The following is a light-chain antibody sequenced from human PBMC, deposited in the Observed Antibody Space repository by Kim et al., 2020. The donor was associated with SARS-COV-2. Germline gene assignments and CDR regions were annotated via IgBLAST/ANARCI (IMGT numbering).Light chain of an antibody. CDR1: QSINRY. CDR3: QQSSSTPLT. CDR2: AAS. V-gene: IGKV1-39*01. Sequence: DIQMTQSPSSLSASVGDRVTIACRASQSINRYLNWYQQKLGEAPKLLIYAASGLQSGVPSRFSGNGSGTDFTLTISSLQPEDIATYYCQQSSSTPLTFGQGTKVDIK. J-gene: IGKJ1*01.